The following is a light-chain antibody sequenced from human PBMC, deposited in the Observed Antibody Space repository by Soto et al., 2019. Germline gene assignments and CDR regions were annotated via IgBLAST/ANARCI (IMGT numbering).Light chain of an antibody. J-gene: IGKJ4*01. CDR3: QQYGRSPLT. CDR2: SSS. Sequence: EIVLTQSPGTLSLSPGERAILSCRASQSLSSDFFAWYQQKPGQAPRLLIYSSSNRATGIPDRFSGSGSGTDFTLTISRLEPAGFAVYYCQQYGRSPLTVGGGTKVEIK. CDR1: QSLSSDF. V-gene: IGKV3-20*01.